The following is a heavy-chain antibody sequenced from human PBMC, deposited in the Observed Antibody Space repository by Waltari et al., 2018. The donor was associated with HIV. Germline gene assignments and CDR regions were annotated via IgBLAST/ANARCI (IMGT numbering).Heavy chain of an antibody. Sequence: EVQLLESGGGLVQPGGSLRLSCTASGLTFSSYVLSWVRQAPGKRLEWGSAISVSGGRTYYADSVKGRFTISRDNSKNTLYLQMNSLRAEDTAVYYCAKRVAVAGARTFYGMDVWGQGTTVTVSS. CDR2: ISVSGGRT. CDR3: AKRVAVAGARTFYGMDV. D-gene: IGHD6-19*01. CDR1: GLTFSSYV. J-gene: IGHJ6*02. V-gene: IGHV3-23*01.